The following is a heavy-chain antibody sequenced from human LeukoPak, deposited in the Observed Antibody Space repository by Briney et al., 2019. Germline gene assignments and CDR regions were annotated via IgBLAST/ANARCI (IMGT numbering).Heavy chain of an antibody. CDR1: GFTFSSYA. Sequence: QAGGSLRLSCAASGFTFSSYAMSWVRQAPGKGLEWVSAISGSGGSTYYADSVKGRFTISRDNSKNTLYLQMNSPRAEDTAVYYCAKGSNSGYDYGVKYYFDYWGQGTLVTVSS. V-gene: IGHV3-23*01. J-gene: IGHJ4*02. CDR2: ISGSGGST. D-gene: IGHD5-12*01. CDR3: AKGSNSGYDYGVKYYFDY.